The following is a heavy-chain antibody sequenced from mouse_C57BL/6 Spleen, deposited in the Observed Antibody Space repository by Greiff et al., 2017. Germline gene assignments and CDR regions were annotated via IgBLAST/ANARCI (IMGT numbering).Heavy chain of an antibody. CDR2: IYPRDGST. J-gene: IGHJ3*01. D-gene: IGHD1-1*01. CDR3: ARRSGIYYYGSEPAWFAY. V-gene: IGHV1-85*01. CDR1: GYTFTSYD. Sequence: QVQLKQSGPELVKPGASVKLSCKASGYTFTSYDINWVKQRPGQGLEWIGWIYPRDGSTKYNEKFKGKATLTVDTSSSTAYMELHSLTSEDSAVYFCARRSGIYYYGSEPAWFAYWGQGTLVTVSA.